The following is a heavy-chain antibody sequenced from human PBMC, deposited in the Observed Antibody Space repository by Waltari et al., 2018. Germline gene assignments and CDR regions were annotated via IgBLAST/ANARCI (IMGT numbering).Heavy chain of an antibody. J-gene: IGHJ3*02. D-gene: IGHD1-7*01. V-gene: IGHV4-38-2*01. CDR2: IYYSGVT. Sequence: QVQLRESGPGLVKPSETLSLTCVISGDSLSSTLFWGWIRQSTEKGLEWIGNIYYSGVTYYSPFLKSRVFISIDTPRRQFSLKLTSVTAADTAVYYCARVLTTGTVAFDIWGQGTLVTVSS. CDR1: GDSLSSTLF. CDR3: ARVLTTGTVAFDI.